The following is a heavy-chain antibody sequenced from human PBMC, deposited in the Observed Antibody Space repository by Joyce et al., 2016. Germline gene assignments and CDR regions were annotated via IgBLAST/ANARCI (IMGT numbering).Heavy chain of an antibody. V-gene: IGHV3-66*02. CDR3: ARDLVAMGYYGMDV. CDR1: GFTVGSNY. Sequence: EVQLVESGGGLVQPGGSLRFSCAASGFTVGSNYMSWVRQGPGKGLEWVAVINRGDSISYADSVKRRFTIARDNSKNTLYHQMNSLRAEDTAVYYCARDLVAMGYYGMDVWGQGTTVTVSS. CDR2: INRGDSI. D-gene: IGHD2-15*01. J-gene: IGHJ6*02.